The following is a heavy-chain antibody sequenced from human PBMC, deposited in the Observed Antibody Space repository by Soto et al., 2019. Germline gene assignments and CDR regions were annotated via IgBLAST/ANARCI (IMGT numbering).Heavy chain of an antibody. J-gene: IGHJ4*02. V-gene: IGHV4-4*02. CDR1: GGSISSSNW. D-gene: IGHD6-13*01. CDR3: ARAAMGGSSWPFDY. CDR2: IYHSGST. Sequence: QVQLQESGPGLVKPSGTLSLTCAVSGGSISSSNWWSWVRQPPGKGLEWIGEIYHSGSTNYNPSLKCRVTISVDKSKNQFSLKLSSVTAADTAVYYCARAAMGGSSWPFDYWGQGTLVTVSS.